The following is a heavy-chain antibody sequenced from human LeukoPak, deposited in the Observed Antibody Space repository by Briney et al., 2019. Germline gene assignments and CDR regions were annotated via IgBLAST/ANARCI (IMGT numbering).Heavy chain of an antibody. CDR1: GGSISSGDYY. J-gene: IGHJ3*02. V-gene: IGHV4-30-4*08. CDR3: ARPVRRGYYKGAFDI. D-gene: IGHD3-22*01. CDR2: IYYSGST. Sequence: SQALSLTCTVSGGSISSGDYYWSWIRQPPGKGLEWIGYIYYSGSTYYNPSLKSRVTISVDTSKNQFSLKLSSVTAADTAVYYCARPVRRGYYKGAFDIWGQGTMVTVSS.